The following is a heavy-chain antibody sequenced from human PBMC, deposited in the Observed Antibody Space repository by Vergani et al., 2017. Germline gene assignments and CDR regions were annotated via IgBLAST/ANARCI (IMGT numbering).Heavy chain of an antibody. V-gene: IGHV4-34*01. J-gene: IGHJ4*02. CDR2: IRHDGIT. D-gene: IGHD2-8*01. CDR3: AREGYCTNGVCFTIFDV. CDR1: GGSFNAYW. Sequence: QAQLQQWGAGLLKPSETLSLTCAIYGGSFNAYWWTWIRQPPGKGLEWIGEIRHDGITHYSPSLKSRVTISIDTSTHQFSLNLRSVTAADTAVYYCAREGYCTNGVCFTIFDVWGQGALVTVSS.